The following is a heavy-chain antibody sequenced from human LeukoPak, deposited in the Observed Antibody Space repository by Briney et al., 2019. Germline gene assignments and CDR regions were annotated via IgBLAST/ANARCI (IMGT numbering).Heavy chain of an antibody. V-gene: IGHV4-31*03. J-gene: IGHJ4*02. CDR3: ARGGDTAMDY. CDR2: IYYSGST. CDR1: GGSISSGGYY. D-gene: IGHD5-18*01. Sequence: PSETLSLTCTVSGGSISSGGYYWSWIRQHPGKGLEWIGYIYYSGSTYYNPSLKSRVTISVDTSKNQFSLKLSSVTAADAAVYYCARGGDTAMDYWGQGTLVTVSS.